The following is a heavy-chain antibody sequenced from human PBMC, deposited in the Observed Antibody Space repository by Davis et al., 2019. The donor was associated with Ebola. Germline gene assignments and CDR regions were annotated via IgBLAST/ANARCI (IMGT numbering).Heavy chain of an antibody. J-gene: IGHJ4*02. CDR3: ATDIGAPLDY. CDR1: GFTFTTST. D-gene: IGHD1-26*01. CDR2: IKSTTDGGTT. V-gene: IGHV3-15*01. Sequence: GGSLRLSCVASGFTFTTSTMHWVRQAPGKGLEWVGRIKSTTDGGTTDSAAPLRGGFSISRDDSKKTVYLQMNSLKTEDTAVYYCATDIGAPLDYWGQGTLVTVSS.